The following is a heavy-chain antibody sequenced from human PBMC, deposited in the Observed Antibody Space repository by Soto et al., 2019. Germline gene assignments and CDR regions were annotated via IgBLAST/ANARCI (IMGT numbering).Heavy chain of an antibody. CDR1: GFTFSDYY. CDR2: ISSSGSTI. CDR3: ARALDFWSGYYYYYYGMDV. J-gene: IGHJ6*02. Sequence: GGSLRLSCAASGFTFSDYYMSWIRQAPGKGLEWVSYISSSGSTIYYADSVKGRFTISRDNAKNSLYLQMNSLRAEDTAVYYCARALDFWSGYYYYYYGMDVWGQGTTVTVSS. D-gene: IGHD3-3*01. V-gene: IGHV3-11*01.